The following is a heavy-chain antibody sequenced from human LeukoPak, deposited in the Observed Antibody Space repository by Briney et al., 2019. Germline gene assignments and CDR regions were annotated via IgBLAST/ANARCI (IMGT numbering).Heavy chain of an antibody. V-gene: IGHV3-9*01. D-gene: IGHD5-18*01. J-gene: IGHJ3*02. Sequence: PGGSLRLSCAASGFTFDDYAMHWVRQAPGKGLEWVSGISWNSGSIGYADSVKGRFTISRDNAKNSLYLQMNSLRAEDTALYYCAKARIQLLDAFDIWGQGTMVTVSS. CDR1: GFTFDDYA. CDR2: ISWNSGSI. CDR3: AKARIQLLDAFDI.